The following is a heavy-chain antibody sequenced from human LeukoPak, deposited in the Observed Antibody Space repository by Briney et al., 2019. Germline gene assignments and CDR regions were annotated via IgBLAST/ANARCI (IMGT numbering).Heavy chain of an antibody. J-gene: IGHJ4*02. CDR1: GYTFTGYY. D-gene: IGHD3-10*01. V-gene: IGHV1-2*02. Sequence: ASVKVSCKASGYTFTGYYMHWVRQAPGQGLEWMGWINPNNGDTIYAQKFQGRVTMTRDTSISAAYMELSRLRSDDTAVYYCARELHGSGSYCIDYWGQGTLVTVSS. CDR2: INPNNGDT. CDR3: ARELHGSGSYCIDY.